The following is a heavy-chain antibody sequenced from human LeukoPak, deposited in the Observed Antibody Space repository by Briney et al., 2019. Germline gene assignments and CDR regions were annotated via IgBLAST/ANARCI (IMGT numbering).Heavy chain of an antibody. CDR2: IRNDGSNK. CDR1: GFTFSSYG. V-gene: IGHV3-30*02. CDR3: AKDYSKTSYYGSGTYYRPNWFDP. D-gene: IGHD3-10*01. J-gene: IGHJ5*02. Sequence: GGSLRLSCAASGFTFSSYGMHWVRQAPGKGLEWVAFIRNDGSNKYYVDSVKGRFTISRDSSKNTLYLQMNSLRTEDTAVYYCAKDYSKTSYYGSGTYYRPNWFDPWGQGTLVTVSS.